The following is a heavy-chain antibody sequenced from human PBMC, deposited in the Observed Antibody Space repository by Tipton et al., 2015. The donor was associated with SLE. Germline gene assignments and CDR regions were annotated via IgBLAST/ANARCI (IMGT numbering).Heavy chain of an antibody. Sequence: TLSLTCTVSGGSISSSSYYWGWIRQPPGKGLEWIGSIYYSGSTYYNPSLKSRVTISVDTSKNQFSLKLSSVTAADTAVYYCARRGGGYHRTTDYWGQGTLVTVSS. D-gene: IGHD3-10*01. CDR3: ARRGGGYHRTTDY. CDR1: GGSISSSSYY. CDR2: IYYSGST. V-gene: IGHV4-39*07. J-gene: IGHJ4*02.